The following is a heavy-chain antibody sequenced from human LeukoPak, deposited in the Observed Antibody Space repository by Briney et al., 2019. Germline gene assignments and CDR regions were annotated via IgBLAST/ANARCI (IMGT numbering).Heavy chain of an antibody. V-gene: IGHV4-34*01. CDR3: ARGRGYYDSSGYYYYY. CDR2: INHSGST. CDR1: GGSFSGYY. Sequence: SETLSLTCAVYGGSFSGYYWSWIRQPPGKGLEWIGEINHSGSTNYNPSLKSRVTISVDTSKNQFSLKLSSVTAADTAVYYCARGRGYYDSSGYYYYYWGQGTLVTVSS. D-gene: IGHD3-22*01. J-gene: IGHJ4*02.